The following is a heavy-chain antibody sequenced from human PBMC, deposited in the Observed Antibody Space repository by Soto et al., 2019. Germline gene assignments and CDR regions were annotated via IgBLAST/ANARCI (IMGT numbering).Heavy chain of an antibody. J-gene: IGHJ5*02. D-gene: IGHD3-10*01. Sequence: QVQLVQSGGEVKKPGASVNVSCKASGYTFTNYGISWVRQAPGQGLEWMGWINVYNGNTKYAQKVQGRVTMTTDTSTSTAYMELRSLRSDDTAVYYCAIGVGSGSYYNQYNWFDPWGQGTLVTVSS. CDR3: AIGVGSGSYYNQYNWFDP. CDR2: INVYNGNT. CDR1: GYTFTNYG. V-gene: IGHV1-18*01.